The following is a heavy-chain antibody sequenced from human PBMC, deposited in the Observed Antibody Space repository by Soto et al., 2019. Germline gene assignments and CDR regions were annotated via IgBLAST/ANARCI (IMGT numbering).Heavy chain of an antibody. Sequence: PGESLKISCKGSGYSFTSYWIGWVRQMPGKGLEWMGIIYPGDSDTRYSPSFQGQVTISADKSISTAYLQWSSLKASDTAMYYCARHQSYDSSGYLKGLDYWGQGTLVTVSS. CDR3: ARHQSYDSSGYLKGLDY. J-gene: IGHJ4*02. CDR1: GYSFTSYW. CDR2: IYPGDSDT. D-gene: IGHD3-22*01. V-gene: IGHV5-51*01.